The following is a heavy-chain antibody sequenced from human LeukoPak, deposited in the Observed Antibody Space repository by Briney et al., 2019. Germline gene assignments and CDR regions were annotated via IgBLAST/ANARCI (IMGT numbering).Heavy chain of an antibody. Sequence: ASVKVSCKASGYTFTSYYMHWVRQAPGQGLEWMGIINPSGGSTSYAQKFQGRVTMTRDTSTSTVYMELSSPRSEDTAVYYCARDSDAYSGSYYPDYWGQGTLVTVSS. CDR3: ARDSDAYSGSYYPDY. CDR1: GYTFTSYY. CDR2: INPSGGST. V-gene: IGHV1-46*01. J-gene: IGHJ4*02. D-gene: IGHD1-26*01.